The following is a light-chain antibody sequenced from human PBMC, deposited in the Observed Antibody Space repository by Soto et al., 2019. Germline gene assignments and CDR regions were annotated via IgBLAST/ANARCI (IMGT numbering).Light chain of an antibody. J-gene: IGKJ4*01. CDR2: GAS. Sequence: EIVLTQSPGTLSLSPGERATLSCRASQSFRSSYLAWYQQKPGQAPRLLIYGASSRATGIPDRFSGSGSGTDFTLTISRLXXXXXXXYYCQQYGSSPLTFGGGTKVEIK. CDR1: QSFRSSY. CDR3: QQYGSSPLT. V-gene: IGKV3-20*01.